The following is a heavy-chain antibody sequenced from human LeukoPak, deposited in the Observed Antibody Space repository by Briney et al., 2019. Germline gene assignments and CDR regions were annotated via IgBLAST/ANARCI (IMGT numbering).Heavy chain of an antibody. D-gene: IGHD4-17*01. V-gene: IGHV3-9*01. J-gene: IGHJ5*02. CDR1: GFTFDDYA. Sequence: GGSLRLSCAASGFTFDDYAMHWVRHAPGKGLEWVSGISWNSGSIGYADSVKGRFTISRDNAKNSLYLQMNSVRAEDTALYYCAKDVAKATVTTPWFDPWGQGTLVTVSS. CDR3: AKDVAKATVTTPWFDP. CDR2: ISWNSGSI.